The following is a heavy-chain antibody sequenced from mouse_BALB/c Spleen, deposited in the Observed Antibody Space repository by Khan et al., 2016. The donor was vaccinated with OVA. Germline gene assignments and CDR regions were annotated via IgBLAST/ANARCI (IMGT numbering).Heavy chain of an antibody. CDR3: ARRNYFGYTFAY. CDR1: GYTFTDYY. J-gene: IGHJ3*01. V-gene: IGHV1-77*01. D-gene: IGHD1-2*01. CDR2: ISPGSGDT. Sequence: QVQLQQSGAELARPGASVKLSCKASGYTFTDYYINWVKQRTGQGLAWIGEISPGSGDTYYNERFTGKATLTADKSSSTAYMQLSSLTSEASAVYFCARRNYFGYTFAYWGQGTLVTVSA.